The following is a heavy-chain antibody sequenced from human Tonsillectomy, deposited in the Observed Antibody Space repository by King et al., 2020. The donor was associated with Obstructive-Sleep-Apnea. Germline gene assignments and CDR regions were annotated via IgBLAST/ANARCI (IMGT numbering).Heavy chain of an antibody. CDR1: GYTLRNYA. V-gene: IGHV7-4-1*02. D-gene: IGHD4-11*01. J-gene: IGHJ4*02. CDR2: GNTKGETP. Sequence: VQLVQSGSEVKKPGASVKVSCKASGYTLRNYALNWVRQAPGQGLEWLGWGNTKGETPMYAPAFKGRFVFSLDTSVSTAYLQVNSLKAEDTAIYYCATGSNVKLWRFDFWGQGALVTVS. CDR3: ATGSNVKLWRFDF.